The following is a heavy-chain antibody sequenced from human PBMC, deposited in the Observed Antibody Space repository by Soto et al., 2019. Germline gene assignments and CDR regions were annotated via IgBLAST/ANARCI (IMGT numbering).Heavy chain of an antibody. CDR3: ARAGRGDAFDI. D-gene: IGHD3-10*01. J-gene: IGHJ3*02. V-gene: IGHV4-59*01. CDR1: GGSFSGYY. Sequence: SETLSLTCAVYGGSFSGYYWSWIRQPPGKGLEWIGYIYYSGSTNYNPSLKSRVTISVDTSKNQFSLKLSSVTAADTAVYYCARAGRGDAFDIWGQGTMVTVSS. CDR2: IYYSGST.